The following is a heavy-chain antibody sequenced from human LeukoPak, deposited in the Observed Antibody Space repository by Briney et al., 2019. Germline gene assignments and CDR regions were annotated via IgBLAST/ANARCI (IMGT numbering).Heavy chain of an antibody. Sequence: PSETLSLTCTVFGGSISSYYWSWIRQPPGKGLEWIGYIYYSGSTNYNPSLKSRVTISVDTSKNQFSLKLSSVTAADTAVYYCARRVLGAFDIWGQGTMVTVSS. CDR3: ARRVLGAFDI. V-gene: IGHV4-59*08. CDR1: GGSISSYY. CDR2: IYYSGST. D-gene: IGHD3-3*02. J-gene: IGHJ3*02.